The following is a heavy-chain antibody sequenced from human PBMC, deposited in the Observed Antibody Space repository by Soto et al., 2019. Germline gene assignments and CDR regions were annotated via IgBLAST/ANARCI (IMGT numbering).Heavy chain of an antibody. J-gene: IGHJ6*02. CDR2: IVVGSGNT. D-gene: IGHD6-13*01. CDR1: GFTFTSSA. Sequence: EASVKVSCKASGFTFTSSAVQWVRQARGQRLEWIGWIVVGSGNTNYAQKFQERVTITRDMSTSTAYMELSSLRSEDTAVYYCAADQLRAAAGHYYYYGMDVWGQGTTVTVSS. V-gene: IGHV1-58*01. CDR3: AADQLRAAAGHYYYYGMDV.